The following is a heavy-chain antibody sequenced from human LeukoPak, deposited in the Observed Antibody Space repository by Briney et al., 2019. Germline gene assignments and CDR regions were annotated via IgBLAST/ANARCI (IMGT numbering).Heavy chain of an antibody. CDR1: GFTFSSYW. V-gene: IGHV3-7*03. Sequence: GGSLRLSCAASGFTFSSYWMSWVRQAPGKGLEWVANIKQDGSEKYYVDSVKGRFTISRDNAKNSLYLQMNSLRAEDTAVYYCAKSLGYYGSGSYYYYYYMDVWGKGTTVTISS. CDR2: IKQDGSEK. CDR3: AKSLGYYGSGSYYYYYYMDV. D-gene: IGHD3-10*01. J-gene: IGHJ6*03.